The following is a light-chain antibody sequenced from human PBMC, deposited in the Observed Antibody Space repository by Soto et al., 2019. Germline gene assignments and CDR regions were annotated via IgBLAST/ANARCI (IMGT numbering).Light chain of an antibody. CDR1: SSDVGGYNY. V-gene: IGLV2-11*01. J-gene: IGLJ2*01. CDR2: DVA. Sequence: QSALTQPRSVSGSPGQSVTISCTGTSSDVGGYNYVSWYQQHPGKAPKLMIYDVARLPSGVPDRFSGSKSGNTASLTISGLQAEDEADYYCCSYGGSYTVVFGGGTKVTVL. CDR3: CSYGGSYTVV.